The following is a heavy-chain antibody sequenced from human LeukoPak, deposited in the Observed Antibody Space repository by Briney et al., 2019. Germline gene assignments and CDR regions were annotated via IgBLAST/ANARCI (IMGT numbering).Heavy chain of an antibody. CDR2: IGTAGDT. V-gene: IGHV3-13*04. CDR1: GFTFSSYY. CDR3: ARRLIFGDLLYYFVV. Sequence: GGSLRLSCAASGFTFSSYYMHWVRQATGKGLEWVSAIGTAGDTYYPGSVKGRFTISRENAKNSLYLQMNSLRAEDTAIYYCARRLIFGDLLYYFVVWGQGTLVTVSS. D-gene: IGHD3-10*01. J-gene: IGHJ4*03.